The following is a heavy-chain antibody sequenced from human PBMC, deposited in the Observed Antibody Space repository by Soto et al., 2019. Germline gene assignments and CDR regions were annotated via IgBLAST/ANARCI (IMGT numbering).Heavy chain of an antibody. CDR2: ISYDGSNK. CDR1: GFTFSSYA. CDR3: ARDRGHDYGDYVPKNYYGMDV. Sequence: GGSLRLSCAASGFTFSSYAMHWVRQAPGKGLEWVAVISYDGSNKYYADSVKGRFTISRDNSKNTLYLQMNSLRAEDTAVYYCARDRGHDYGDYVPKNYYGMDVWGQGTTVTVSS. D-gene: IGHD4-17*01. V-gene: IGHV3-30-3*01. J-gene: IGHJ6*02.